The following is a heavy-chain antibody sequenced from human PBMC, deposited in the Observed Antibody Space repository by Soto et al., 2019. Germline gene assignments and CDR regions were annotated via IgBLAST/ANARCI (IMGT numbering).Heavy chain of an antibody. V-gene: IGHV3-64D*06. CDR3: VKDLFGMDV. Sequence: GGSLRLSXSASGFTFNQYSMQWVRQSPGKGLQFVSTISSNGGGTDYTDSVKGRFTISRDNSKKTLYLQMSRLRPGDTAVYYCVKDLFGMDVWGQGTTVTVSS. J-gene: IGHJ6*02. CDR1: GFTFNQYS. CDR2: ISSNGGGT.